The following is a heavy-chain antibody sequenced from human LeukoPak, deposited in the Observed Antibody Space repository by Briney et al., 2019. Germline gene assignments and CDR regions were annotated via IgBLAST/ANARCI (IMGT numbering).Heavy chain of an antibody. Sequence: ASVKVSCKTSGYTFTGYYMHWVRQAPGQGLEWMGRISPDHGGTNYAQKFQGRVTMTRDTSISTAYMELSRLRSDDTAVYYCARGSTVTTLQDYYYMDVWGKGTTVTVSS. D-gene: IGHD4-17*01. V-gene: IGHV1-2*06. CDR2: ISPDHGGT. J-gene: IGHJ6*03. CDR3: ARGSTVTTLQDYYYMDV. CDR1: GYTFTGYY.